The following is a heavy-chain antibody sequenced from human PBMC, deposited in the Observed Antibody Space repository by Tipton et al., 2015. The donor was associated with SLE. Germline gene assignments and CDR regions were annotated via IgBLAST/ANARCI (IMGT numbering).Heavy chain of an antibody. V-gene: IGHV4-61*02. D-gene: IGHD2-15*01. J-gene: IGHJ4*02. CDR3: AKAHSGGAIAY. CDR1: GVSFSSASYF. CDR2: IYASGST. Sequence: TLSLTCTVSGVSFSSASYFWGWIRQPAGKGMEWIGRIYASGSTSYNPSLKSRVTMSVDMSKNQFSLKVRSVTPADTAVYYCAKAHSGGAIAYWGQGTLVTVSS.